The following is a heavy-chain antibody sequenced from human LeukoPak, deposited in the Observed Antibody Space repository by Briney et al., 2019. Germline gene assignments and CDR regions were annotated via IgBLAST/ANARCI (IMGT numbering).Heavy chain of an antibody. Sequence: ASVKVSCKTSGYTFTGSFMHRVRQAPGQGLEWMGWINPNSGGTNYAQKFQGRVTMTRDTSISTAYMELSRLRSDDTAVYYCARVWQQLVDSDFWGQGTLVTVSS. D-gene: IGHD6-13*01. CDR1: GYTFTGSF. V-gene: IGHV1-2*02. CDR3: ARVWQQLVDSDF. CDR2: INPNSGGT. J-gene: IGHJ4*02.